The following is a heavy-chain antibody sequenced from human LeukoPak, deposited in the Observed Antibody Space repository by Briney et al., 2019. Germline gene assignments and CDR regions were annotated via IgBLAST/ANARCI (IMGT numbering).Heavy chain of an antibody. V-gene: IGHV1-69*05. CDR2: IIPIFGTA. CDR3: ARAQGDYRNFNNKWFDP. D-gene: IGHD4-11*01. J-gene: IGHJ5*02. CDR1: GGTFSNFA. Sequence: GASVTVSCKASGGTFSNFAISWVRQAPGQGLQWMGGIIPIFGTASYAQKFQGRVTITTDESTCTAYMELRSLRSEDTAVYYCARAQGDYRNFNNKWFDPWGQGTLVTVSS.